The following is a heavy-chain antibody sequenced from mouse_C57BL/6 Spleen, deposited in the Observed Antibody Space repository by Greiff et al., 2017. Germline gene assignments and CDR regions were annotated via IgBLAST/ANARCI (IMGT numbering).Heavy chain of an antibody. D-gene: IGHD4-1*01. V-gene: IGHV1-69*01. CDR3: ARSGLGRAMDD. CDR2: IDPSDSYT. Sequence: QVQLKQPGAELVMPGASVKLSCKASGYTFTSYWMHWVKQRPGQGLEWIGEIDPSDSYTNYNQKFKGKSTLTVDKSSSTAYMQLSSLTSEDSAVYYCARSGLGRAMDDWGQGTSVTVSS. CDR1: GYTFTSYW. J-gene: IGHJ4*01.